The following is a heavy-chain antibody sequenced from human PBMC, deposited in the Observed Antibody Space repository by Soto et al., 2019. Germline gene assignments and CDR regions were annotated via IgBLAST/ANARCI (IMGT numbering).Heavy chain of an antibody. CDR1: GGSISSGGYY. Sequence: PSETLSLTCTVSGGSISSGGYYWSWIRQHPGKGLEWIGYIYYSGSTYYNPSLKSRVTISVDTSKNQFPLKLSSVTAADTAVYYCARDPSYGPFDYWGQGTLVTVSS. V-gene: IGHV4-31*03. J-gene: IGHJ4*02. CDR3: ARDPSYGPFDY. CDR2: IYYSGST. D-gene: IGHD5-18*01.